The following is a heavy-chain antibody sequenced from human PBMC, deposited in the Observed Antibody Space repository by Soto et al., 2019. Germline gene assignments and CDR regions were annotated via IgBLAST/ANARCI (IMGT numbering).Heavy chain of an antibody. Sequence: QVQRVQSGAEVKKPGSSVNVSCKASGGTFSSYAISWVRQAPGQGLEWMGGIIPIFGTANYAQKFQGRVTITADESTSTAYMELSSLRSEDTAVYYCAREVTGTTWFDPWGQGTLVTVSS. V-gene: IGHV1-69*12. CDR3: AREVTGTTWFDP. CDR1: GGTFSSYA. D-gene: IGHD1-7*01. J-gene: IGHJ5*02. CDR2: IIPIFGTA.